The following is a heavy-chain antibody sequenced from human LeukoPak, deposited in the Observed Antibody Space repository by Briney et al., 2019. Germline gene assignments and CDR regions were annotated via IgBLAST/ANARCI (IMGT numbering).Heavy chain of an antibody. CDR2: IIPILGIS. Sequence: GASVKVSCKASGGTFSSYAISWVRQAPGQGLEWMGRIIPILGISNYAQKFQGRVTITADKSTSTAYMELSSLRSEDTAVYYCARDANKFDYWGQGTLVTVSS. V-gene: IGHV1-69*04. D-gene: IGHD1/OR15-1a*01. CDR1: GGTFSSYA. CDR3: ARDANKFDY. J-gene: IGHJ4*02.